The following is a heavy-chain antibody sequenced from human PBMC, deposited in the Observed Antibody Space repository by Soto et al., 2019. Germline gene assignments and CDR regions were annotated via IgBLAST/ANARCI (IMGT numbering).Heavy chain of an antibody. V-gene: IGHV3-30*18. CDR3: AKDPEMYSSSPDFFDY. CDR1: EFTFSTYG. Sequence: GGSLRLSCAASEFTFSTYGMHWVRQAPGKGLEWVAVISYDGSNKYYADSVKGRFTISRDNSKNTLYLQMNSLRAEDTAVYYCAKDPEMYSSSPDFFDYWGQGTLVTVSS. CDR2: ISYDGSNK. J-gene: IGHJ4*02. D-gene: IGHD6-6*01.